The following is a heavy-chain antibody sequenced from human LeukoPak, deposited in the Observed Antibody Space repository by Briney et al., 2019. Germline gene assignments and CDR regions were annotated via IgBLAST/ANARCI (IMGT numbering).Heavy chain of an antibody. CDR3: ARDLGITIFGVVSN. CDR1: GFTFSSYS. CDR2: ISSSSSYI. V-gene: IGHV3-21*01. D-gene: IGHD3-3*01. J-gene: IGHJ4*02. Sequence: PGGSLRLSCAASGFTFSSYSMNWVRQAPGKGLEWVSSISSSSSYIYYADSVKGRFTISRDNAKNSLYLQMNTLRAEDTAVYYCARDLGITIFGVVSNWGQGTLVTVSS.